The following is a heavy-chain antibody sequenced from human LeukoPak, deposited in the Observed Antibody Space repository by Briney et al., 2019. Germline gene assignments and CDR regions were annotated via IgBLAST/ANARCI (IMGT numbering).Heavy chain of an antibody. J-gene: IGHJ4*02. Sequence: ASVKVSCKASGGTFSSYVISWVRQAPGQGLEWMGGIIPIFGTANYAQKFQGRVTITADESTSTAYMELSSLRSEDTAVYYCARPGSDGRSDYWGQGTLVTVSS. CDR1: GGTFSSYV. CDR3: ARPGSDGRSDY. D-gene: IGHD5-24*01. V-gene: IGHV1-69*13. CDR2: IIPIFGTA.